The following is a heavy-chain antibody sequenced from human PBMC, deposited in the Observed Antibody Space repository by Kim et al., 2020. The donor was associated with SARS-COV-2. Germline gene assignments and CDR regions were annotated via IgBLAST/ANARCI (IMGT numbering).Heavy chain of an antibody. Sequence: GASLKISCKGSGYSFTSYWISWVRQMPGKGLEWMGRIDPSDSYTNYSPSFQGHVTISADKSISTAYLQWSSLKASDTAMYYCARSPTWYDILTGYPQPVYYYGMDVWGQGTTVTVSS. CDR1: GYSFTSYW. D-gene: IGHD3-9*01. CDR3: ARSPTWYDILTGYPQPVYYYGMDV. CDR2: IDPSDSYT. V-gene: IGHV5-10-1*01. J-gene: IGHJ6*02.